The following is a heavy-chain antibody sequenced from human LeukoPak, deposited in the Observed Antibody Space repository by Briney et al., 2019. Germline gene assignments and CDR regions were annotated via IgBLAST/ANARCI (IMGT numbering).Heavy chain of an antibody. J-gene: IGHJ4*02. Sequence: SETLSLTCAVSGASISSSNYYWSWIRQPPGKGLEWIGYIYYSGSTNYNPSLKSRVTISVDTSKNQFSLKLSSVTAADTAVYYCARVTGYRIEDYFDYWGQGTLVTVSS. D-gene: IGHD6-13*01. CDR3: ARVTGYRIEDYFDY. V-gene: IGHV4-61*01. CDR2: IYYSGST. CDR1: GASISSSNYY.